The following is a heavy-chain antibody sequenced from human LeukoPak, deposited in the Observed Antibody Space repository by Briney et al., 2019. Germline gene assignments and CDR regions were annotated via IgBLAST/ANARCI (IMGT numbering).Heavy chain of an antibody. V-gene: IGHV3-13*01. D-gene: IGHD3-10*01. CDR2: IGTAGDT. J-gene: IGHJ3*02. Sequence: HPGGSLRLSCAASGFTFSSYGMHWVRQATGKGLEWVSAIGTAGDTYYPGSVKGRFTIPRENAKNSLYLQMNSLRAGDTAVYYCARGGYGSGRTDAFDIWGQGTMVTVSS. CDR1: GFTFSSYG. CDR3: ARGGYGSGRTDAFDI.